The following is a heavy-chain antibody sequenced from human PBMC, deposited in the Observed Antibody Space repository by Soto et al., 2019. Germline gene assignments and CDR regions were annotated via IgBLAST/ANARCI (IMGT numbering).Heavy chain of an antibody. D-gene: IGHD3-3*01. J-gene: IGHJ6*02. V-gene: IGHV1-2*02. CDR2: INPKSGGT. CDR1: GYTFTGYY. Sequence: ASVKVSCKAAGYTFTGYYMHWVRQAPGQGLEWMGWINPKSGGTNYAQKFQGRVTMTRDTSISTAYMELRSLRSDDTAVYYCAGTVLEWLLSSHYYYGMDVWGQGTTVTVSS. CDR3: AGTVLEWLLSSHYYYGMDV.